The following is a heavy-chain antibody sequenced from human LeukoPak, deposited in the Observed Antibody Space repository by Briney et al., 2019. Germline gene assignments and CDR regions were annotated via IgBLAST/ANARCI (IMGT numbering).Heavy chain of an antibody. CDR2: INPNSCGT. CDR3: WVVITHDAFDI. V-gene: IGHV1-2*02. D-gene: IGHD3-22*01. CDR1: GYTFTGYY. Sequence: ASVKVSCKASGYTFTGYYMHWVRQAPGQGLEWMGWINPNSCGTNYAQKFQGRVPMTRDTSISTAYMELSRLRSDDTAVYYCWVVITHDAFDIWGQGTMVTVSS. J-gene: IGHJ3*02.